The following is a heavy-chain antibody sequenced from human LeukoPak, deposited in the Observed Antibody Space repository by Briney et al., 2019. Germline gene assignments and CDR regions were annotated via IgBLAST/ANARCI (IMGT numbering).Heavy chain of an antibody. CDR2: ISRSGRTT. D-gene: IGHD5-12*01. CDR3: AKSDIVATITPYYFDY. V-gene: IGHV3-23*01. Sequence: XSXGXXXPGKGLEWVSXISRSGRTTYYADSVKGRFTISRDNSKNTLYLQMNSLRAEDTAVYYCAKSDIVATITPYYFDYGGQGTLVTVS. J-gene: IGHJ4*02.